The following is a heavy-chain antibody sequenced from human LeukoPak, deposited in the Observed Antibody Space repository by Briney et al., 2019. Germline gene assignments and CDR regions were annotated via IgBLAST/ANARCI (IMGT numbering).Heavy chain of an antibody. CDR1: GYTFTGYY. V-gene: IGHV1-2*02. Sequence: ASVKVSCKASGYTFTGYYMHWVRQAPGQGLEWMGWINPNSGGTNYAQNFQGRVTMTRDTSISTAYMDLSSLISDDTAVYYCATEYVRTHYFDWWGQGTLVTVSS. J-gene: IGHJ4*02. D-gene: IGHD3-16*01. CDR3: ATEYVRTHYFDW. CDR2: INPNSGGT.